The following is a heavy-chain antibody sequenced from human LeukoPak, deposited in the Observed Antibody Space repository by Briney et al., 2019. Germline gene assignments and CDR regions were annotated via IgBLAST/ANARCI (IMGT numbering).Heavy chain of an antibody. D-gene: IGHD3-9*01. CDR2: IYSGGST. Sequence: GGSLRLSCAASGFTVSSNYMSWVRQAPGKGLEWVSVIYSGGSTYYADSVKGRFTISRDNSKNTLYLQMNSLRAEDTAVYYCAGNRAVLRYFDWLPFDLDYYYYYGMDVWGQGTTVTVSS. CDR3: AGNRAVLRYFDWLPFDLDYYYYYGMDV. V-gene: IGHV3-66*01. CDR1: GFTVSSNY. J-gene: IGHJ6*02.